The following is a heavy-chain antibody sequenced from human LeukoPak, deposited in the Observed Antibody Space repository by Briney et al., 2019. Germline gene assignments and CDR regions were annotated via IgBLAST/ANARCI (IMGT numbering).Heavy chain of an antibody. CDR3: ASGIVGDAFDI. CDR1: GGSISSHY. J-gene: IGHJ3*02. V-gene: IGHV4-59*11. Sequence: SETLSLTCTVSGGSISSHYWSWIRQPPGKGLEWIGYIYYSGSTNYNPSLKSRVTISVDTSKNQFSLKLSSVTAADTAVYYCASGIVGDAFDIWGQGTMVTVSS. D-gene: IGHD3-22*01. CDR2: IYYSGST.